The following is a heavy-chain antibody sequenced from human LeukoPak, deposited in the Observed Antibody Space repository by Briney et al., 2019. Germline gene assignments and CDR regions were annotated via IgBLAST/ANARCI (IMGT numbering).Heavy chain of an antibody. CDR1: GFTFSSSA. D-gene: IGHD3-10*01. CDR2: IRSKANSYAK. V-gene: IGHV3-73*01. Sequence: GGSLRLSCAASGFTFSSSAMHWVRQASGKGLEWVGRIRSKANSYAKAYAASVKGRLTISRDDSKNTAYLQMNSLKTEDTAVYYCTRTDGSGSYYSDPWGQGTLVTVSS. CDR3: TRTDGSGSYYSDP. J-gene: IGHJ5*02.